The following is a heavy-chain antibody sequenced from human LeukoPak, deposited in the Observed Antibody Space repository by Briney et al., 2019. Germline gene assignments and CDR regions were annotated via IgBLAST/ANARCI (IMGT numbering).Heavy chain of an antibody. CDR1: GYTFTSYD. J-gene: IGHJ4*02. CDR3: ARGLPPPPWGAVAGIDDY. V-gene: IGHV1-8*01. D-gene: IGHD6-19*01. CDR2: MNPNSGNT. Sequence: VASVKVSCKASGYTFTSYDINWVRQAPGQGLEWMGWMNPNSGNTGYAQKFQGRVTMTRNTSISTAYMELSSLRSEDTAVYYCARGLPPPPWGAVAGIDDYWGQGTLVTVSS.